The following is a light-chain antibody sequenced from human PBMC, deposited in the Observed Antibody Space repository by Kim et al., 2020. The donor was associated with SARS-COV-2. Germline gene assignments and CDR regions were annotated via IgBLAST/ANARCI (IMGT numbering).Light chain of an antibody. V-gene: IGLV3-19*01. Sequence: SSELTQDPAVSVALGQTVRITCQGDSLGSHYASWFQQKPGQAPVLVIYGKNNRPSGIPDRFSGSSSRNTASLTITGAQAEDEAEYYCNSWDGSDNSFVFASGTKVTVL. J-gene: IGLJ1*01. CDR2: GKN. CDR1: SLGSHY. CDR3: NSWDGSDNSFV.